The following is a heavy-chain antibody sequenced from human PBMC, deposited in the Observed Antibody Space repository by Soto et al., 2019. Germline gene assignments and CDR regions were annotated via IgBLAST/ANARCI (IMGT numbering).Heavy chain of an antibody. CDR3: ARPPLPGFGKYAMDV. CDR1: GGSISSGGYS. J-gene: IGHJ6*02. Sequence: PSETLSLTCAVSGGSISSGGYSWSWIRQPPGKGLEWIGEIYHTGSTNYSPSFQGHVTISVDTSSSTAYLQWSSLKASDTAMYYCARPPLPGFGKYAMDVWGQGTTVTVSS. D-gene: IGHD3-10*01. V-gene: IGHV4-30-2*01. CDR2: IYHTGST.